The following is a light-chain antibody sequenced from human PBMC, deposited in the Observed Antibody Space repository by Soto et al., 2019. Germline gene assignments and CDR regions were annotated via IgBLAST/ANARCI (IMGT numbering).Light chain of an antibody. CDR1: QDISNT. CDR3: QQHDSYPRT. V-gene: IGKV1-13*02. CDR2: GVF. J-gene: IGKJ2*01. Sequence: AIQLTQSPSSLSVSVGDRVTITCRASQDISNTLAWYQRKPGKAPKVLIYGVFTLESGVPSRFSGSRSGTDFTLTISSLQPEDFASYYCQQHDSYPRTFGQGTKLELK.